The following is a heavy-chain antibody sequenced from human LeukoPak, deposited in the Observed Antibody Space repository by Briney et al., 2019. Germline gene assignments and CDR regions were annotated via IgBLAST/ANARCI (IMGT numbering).Heavy chain of an antibody. CDR2: IIPILGIA. Sequence: ASVEVSCKASGGTFSSYAISWVRQAPGQGLEWMGRIIPILGIANYAQKFQGRVTITADKSTSTAYMELSSLRSEDTAVYYCAREVPATAEYAFDIWGQGTMVTVSS. D-gene: IGHD2-2*01. CDR1: GGTFSSYA. CDR3: AREVPATAEYAFDI. V-gene: IGHV1-69*04. J-gene: IGHJ3*02.